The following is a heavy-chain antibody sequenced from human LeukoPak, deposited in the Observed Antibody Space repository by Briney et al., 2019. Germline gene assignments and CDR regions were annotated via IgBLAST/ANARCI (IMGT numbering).Heavy chain of an antibody. CDR3: ASDTYYYDSSGPRAFDI. D-gene: IGHD3-22*01. V-gene: IGHV4-34*01. J-gene: IGHJ3*02. CDR2: VNHSGST. CDR1: GGSFSGNY. Sequence: SETLSLTCAVYGGSFSGNYWSWIRQPPGKGLEWIGEVNHSGSTNYNPSLESRVTMSIDTSKNQFSLNLKSVTAADTAVYYCASDTYYYDSSGPRAFDIWGQGTMVTVSS.